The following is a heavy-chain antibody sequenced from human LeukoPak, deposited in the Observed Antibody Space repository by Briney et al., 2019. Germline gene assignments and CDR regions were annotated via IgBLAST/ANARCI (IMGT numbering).Heavy chain of an antibody. J-gene: IGHJ4*02. CDR2: MSSSGSSI. V-gene: IGHV3-11*01. CDR1: GFTFSDHY. CDR3: TSSRVAAPGTLDY. Sequence: GGSLRLSCAASGFTFSDHYINWIRQAPGKGLELVSYMSSSGSSIFYADSVKGRFTISRNNAKNSLHLQMNSLRAEDTAVYYCTSSRVAAPGTLDYWGQGTLVTVSS. D-gene: IGHD6-13*01.